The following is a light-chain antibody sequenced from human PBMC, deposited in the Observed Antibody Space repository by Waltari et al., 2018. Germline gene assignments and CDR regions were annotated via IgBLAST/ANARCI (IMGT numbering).Light chain of an antibody. CDR3: QSYDSSNVV. Sequence: NFMLTQPHSVSESPGKTVTISCTRSSCSIARNYVQWSQQRPGSSPTTVIYEDNQRPSGVPDRFSGSIDSSSNSASLTISGLKTEDEADYYCQSYDSSNVVFGGGTKLTVL. J-gene: IGLJ2*01. CDR1: SCSIARNY. CDR2: EDN. V-gene: IGLV6-57*01.